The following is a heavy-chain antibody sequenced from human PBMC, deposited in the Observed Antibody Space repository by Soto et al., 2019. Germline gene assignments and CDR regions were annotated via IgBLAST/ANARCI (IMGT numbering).Heavy chain of an antibody. Sequence: LILSCAGSGFTFRWCGITWVRQAPAKLREWVARISNDGSNEYYVDSVKGRFTISRDNSKNTLYLQMDSLRAEDTSVYYCAKGEVRGIIPSYFDYWGLGTLVTVSS. J-gene: IGHJ4*02. CDR3: AKGEVRGIIPSYFDY. D-gene: IGHD3-10*01. CDR1: GFTFRWCG. CDR2: ISNDGSNE. V-gene: IGHV3-30*18.